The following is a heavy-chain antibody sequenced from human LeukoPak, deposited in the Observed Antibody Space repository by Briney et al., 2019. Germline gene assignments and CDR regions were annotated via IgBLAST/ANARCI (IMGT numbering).Heavy chain of an antibody. D-gene: IGHD2-21*01. Sequence: ASVKVSCKASGYTFTGYYMHWVRQAPGQGLEWMGWINPNSGGTNYAQKFQGRVTMTRDTSISTAYMELSRLRSDDTAVYYCASCPGGGDCYDPPDAFDIWGQGTMVTVSS. CDR1: GYTFTGYY. V-gene: IGHV1-2*02. J-gene: IGHJ3*02. CDR3: ASCPGGGDCYDPPDAFDI. CDR2: INPNSGGT.